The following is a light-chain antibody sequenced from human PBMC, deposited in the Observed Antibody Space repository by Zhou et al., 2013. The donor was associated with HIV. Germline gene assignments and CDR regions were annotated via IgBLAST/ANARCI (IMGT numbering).Light chain of an antibody. V-gene: IGKV2-28*01. Sequence: VVMTQSPLSLPVTPGEPASISCRSSQSLLHSNGYNYLDWYLQKPGRSPQLLIYLGSNRASGVPDRFRGSGSGTEFTLEISRVEAEDVGVYYCMQVLKTPLSFGGGTRLEIK. CDR3: MQVLKTPLS. J-gene: IGKJ4*01. CDR1: QSLLHSNGYNY. CDR2: LGS.